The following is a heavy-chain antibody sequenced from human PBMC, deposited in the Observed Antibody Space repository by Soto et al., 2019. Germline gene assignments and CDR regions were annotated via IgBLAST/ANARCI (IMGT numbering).Heavy chain of an antibody. CDR3: ARPDRSVPTTHGY. CDR2: INQDGRVQ. CDR1: GFTFTTYW. J-gene: IGHJ4*02. V-gene: IGHV3-7*01. Sequence: GGSLRLSCAASGFTFTTYWMSWVRQAPGKGLEWVAIINQDGRVQNYVDSVKGRFTISRDNAKNSLYLQVNSLRAEDTALYYCARPDRSVPTTHGYWGQGTLVTVSS. D-gene: IGHD3-22*01.